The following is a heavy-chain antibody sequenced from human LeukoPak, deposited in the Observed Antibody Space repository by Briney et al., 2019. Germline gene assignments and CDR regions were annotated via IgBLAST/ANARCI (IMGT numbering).Heavy chain of an antibody. Sequence: ASVKVSCKASGYTFTSYDINWVRQATGQGLEWMGWMNPNSGNTGYAQKFQGRVTITRNTSISTAYMELSSLRSEDTAVYYCARDRIVATSYNWFDPWGQGTLVTVSS. CDR1: GYTFTSYD. D-gene: IGHD5-12*01. CDR3: ARDRIVATSYNWFDP. V-gene: IGHV1-8*03. J-gene: IGHJ5*02. CDR2: MNPNSGNT.